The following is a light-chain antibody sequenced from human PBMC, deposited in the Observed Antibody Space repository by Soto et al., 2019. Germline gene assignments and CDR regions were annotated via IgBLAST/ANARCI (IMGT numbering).Light chain of an antibody. CDR3: QQSYSTPHT. CDR1: QSSTTY. V-gene: IGKV1-39*01. J-gene: IGKJ2*01. Sequence: DIQMTQSPSSLSASVGDRVTITCPAGQSSTTYLNWYQQKPGKATKLLIYAASSLQSWVPSRFSGSGSGTDFTLTISSLQPEDFATYYCQQSYSTPHTFGQGTKLEIK. CDR2: AAS.